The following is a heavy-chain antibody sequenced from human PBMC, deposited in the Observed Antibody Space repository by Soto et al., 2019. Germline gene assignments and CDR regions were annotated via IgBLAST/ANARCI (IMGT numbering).Heavy chain of an antibody. CDR1: GDSITNYA. V-gene: IGHV4-59*01. CDR2: IYDSGTA. D-gene: IGHD6-13*01. CDR3: AREDSSSWVHWLDP. J-gene: IGHJ5*02. Sequence: QVQLQESGPGLVKPSETLSLICSVSGDSITNYAWTWIRQPPGKGLEWIGYIYDSGTANYNPSLKTRVTMSIDRSKRFFSLNLRSVNTADTAIYYCAREDSSSWVHWLDPWGQGILVTVSS.